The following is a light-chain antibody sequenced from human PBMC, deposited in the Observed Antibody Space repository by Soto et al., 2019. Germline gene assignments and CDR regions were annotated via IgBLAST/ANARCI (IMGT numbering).Light chain of an antibody. CDR1: QSVNSN. CDR2: GAS. J-gene: IGKJ1*01. Sequence: EIVMTQSPATLSVSPGERATLSCRASQSVNSNLVWYQQKPGQAPRLLIYGASTRATGIPGRFSGSWYGTEFTLTSSSLHSEDFEVYYCQQYNNWLWTFGQGTKVEIK. V-gene: IGKV3-15*01. CDR3: QQYNNWLWT.